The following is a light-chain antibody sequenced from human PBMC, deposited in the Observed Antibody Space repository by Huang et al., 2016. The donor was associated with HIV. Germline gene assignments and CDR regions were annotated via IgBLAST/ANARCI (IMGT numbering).Light chain of an antibody. CDR2: GAS. Sequence: EIVMTQSPATLSVSPGERANLSCRASQSVSSDLAWYQQKPGQAPRLLIFGASHRATGIPARFSGSGSGTEFTLTISSLQSEDFALYYCQQYNNWPPWTFGQGTKVEIK. V-gene: IGKV3-15*01. CDR1: QSVSSD. J-gene: IGKJ1*01. CDR3: QQYNNWPPWT.